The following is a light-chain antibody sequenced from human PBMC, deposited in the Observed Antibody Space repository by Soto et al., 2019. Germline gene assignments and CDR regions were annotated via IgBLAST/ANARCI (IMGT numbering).Light chain of an antibody. V-gene: IGKV3-11*01. CDR1: QSVSSY. CDR3: QQRSNWPPEVT. CDR2: DAS. Sequence: EIVLTQSPATLSLSPGERATLSCRASQSVSSYLAWYQQKPGQAPRLLIYDASNSATGIPARFSGSGSGTDFTLTISSLEPEDFEVYYCQQRSNWPPEVTFGPGTKVDIK. J-gene: IGKJ3*01.